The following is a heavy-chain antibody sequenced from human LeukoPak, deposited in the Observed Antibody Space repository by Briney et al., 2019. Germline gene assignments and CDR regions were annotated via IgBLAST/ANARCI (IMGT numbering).Heavy chain of an antibody. CDR1: GFTFSNYW. V-gene: IGHV3-7*03. CDR2: IKQDGSDK. D-gene: IGHD1-1*01. J-gene: IGHJ4*02. Sequence: GGSLRLSCAASGFTFSNYWMSWVRQAPGKGLEWVDNIKQDGSDKYYVDSVKGRFTISRDNAKNSLYLQMNSLRAEDTAVYYCARDESAVPTYRFDYWGQGTLVTVSS. CDR3: ARDESAVPTYRFDY.